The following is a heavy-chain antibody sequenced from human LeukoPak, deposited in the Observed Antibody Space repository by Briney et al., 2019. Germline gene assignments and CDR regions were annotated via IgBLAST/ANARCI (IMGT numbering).Heavy chain of an antibody. J-gene: IGHJ4*02. Sequence: GGSLRLSCVASGFSFSNYWMHWVRQAPGKGLVWVSVIYSGGNTYYADSVKDRFTISRDNSKNTLYLQMNSLRVEDTAVYYCARDRPDRGATEYFDYWGQGTLVTVSS. CDR3: ARDRPDRGATEYFDY. CDR2: IYSGGNT. CDR1: GFSFSNYW. V-gene: IGHV3-66*01. D-gene: IGHD1-26*01.